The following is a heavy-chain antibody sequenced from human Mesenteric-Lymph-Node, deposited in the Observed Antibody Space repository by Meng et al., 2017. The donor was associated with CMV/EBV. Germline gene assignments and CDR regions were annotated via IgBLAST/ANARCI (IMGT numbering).Heavy chain of an antibody. Sequence: ASVKVSCKASGYTFTGYYMHWVRQAPGQGLEWMGWINPNSGGTNYAQKFQGRVTITADKSTSTAYMELSSLRSEDTAVYYCARTVTTGSHYYYYGMDVWGQGTTVTVSS. V-gene: IGHV1-2*02. CDR2: INPNSGGT. CDR3: ARTVTTGSHYYYYGMDV. J-gene: IGHJ6*02. CDR1: GYTFTGYY. D-gene: IGHD4-11*01.